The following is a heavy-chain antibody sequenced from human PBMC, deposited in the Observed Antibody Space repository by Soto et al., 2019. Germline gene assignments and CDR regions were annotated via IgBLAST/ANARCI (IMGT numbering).Heavy chain of an antibody. CDR1: GFTFSSYS. V-gene: IGHV3-21*01. CDR2: ISSSSSYI. J-gene: IGHJ6*03. D-gene: IGHD2-2*01. CDR3: ARELPAAIYGYYYYMDV. Sequence: EVQLVESGGGLVKPGGSLRLSCAASGFTFSSYSMNWVRQAPGKGLEWVSSISSSSSYIYYADSVKGRFTISRDNAKNSLNLQMNSLIAEDTAVYYCARELPAAIYGYYYYMDVWGKGTTVTVSS.